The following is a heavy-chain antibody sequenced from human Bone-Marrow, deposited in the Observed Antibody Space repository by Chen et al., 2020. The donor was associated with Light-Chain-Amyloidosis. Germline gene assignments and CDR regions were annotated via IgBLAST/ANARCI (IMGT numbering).Heavy chain of an antibody. Sequence: QVQLVQSGAEVKKPGSSVKVSCRASGGTFTSYAFIWVRQAPGQGLQWMGGIIPILDSSDYARKVQGRVTITADESANTVYMNLNSLTSDDTAVYYRATDSPSTDGRKSPAFDNWGQGTLVIVSS. CDR1: GGTFTSYA. J-gene: IGHJ4*02. CDR2: IIPILDSS. D-gene: IGHD1-1*01. V-gene: IGHV1-69*01. CDR3: ATDSPSTDGRKSPAFDN.